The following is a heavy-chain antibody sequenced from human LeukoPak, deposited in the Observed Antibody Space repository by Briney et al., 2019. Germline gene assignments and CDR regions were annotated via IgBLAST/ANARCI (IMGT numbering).Heavy chain of an antibody. Sequence: SETLSLTCTVSGGSISSYYWSWIRQPPGKALEWIGYVHHSGTANYNPSLESRVIISGDTSKNQFSLKLSSVTAADTAVYYCAKSPRADTYLFDTWGQGILVTVSS. CDR3: AKSPRADTYLFDT. J-gene: IGHJ5*02. V-gene: IGHV4-59*01. CDR2: VHHSGTA. CDR1: GGSISSYY.